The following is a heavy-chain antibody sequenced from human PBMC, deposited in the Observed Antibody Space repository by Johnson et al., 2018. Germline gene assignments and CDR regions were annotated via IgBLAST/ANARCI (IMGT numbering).Heavy chain of an antibody. D-gene: IGHD4/OR15-4a*01. J-gene: IGHJ6*03. CDR3: ARVQNYGGTASYMDG. V-gene: IGHV3-23*04. CDR1: GFSLRNYG. CDR2: ITDSGGST. Sequence: VQLVESGGGLVQPGGSVRLYCAASGFSLRNYGMTWVRQAPGKGLEWVSGITDSGGSTYYAASVKGRFTLSRDNSKNTLYLQMNSLSGEDTALYYCARVQNYGGTASYMDGWGKGTTVTVSS.